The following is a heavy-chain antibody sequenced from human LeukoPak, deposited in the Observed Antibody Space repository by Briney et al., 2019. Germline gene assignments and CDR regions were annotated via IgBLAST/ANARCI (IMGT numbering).Heavy chain of an antibody. J-gene: IGHJ3*02. D-gene: IGHD7-27*01. CDR1: GDSISSGNYY. CDR2: IYTSGNT. V-gene: IGHV4-61*02. Sequence: SQTLSLTCTVSGDSISSGNYYWTWIRQPPGKGLEWIGRIYTSGNTYYNPSLKSQVTISMDTSKNQFSLNLNSVTAADTAVYYCARDRAGDSFDIWGQGTMVTVSS. CDR3: ARDRAGDSFDI.